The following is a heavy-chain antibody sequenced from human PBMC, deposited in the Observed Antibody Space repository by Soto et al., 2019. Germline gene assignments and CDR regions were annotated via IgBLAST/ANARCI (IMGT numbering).Heavy chain of an antibody. CDR1: GYTLTELS. Sequence: QVPLVQSGAEVKKPGASVKVSCKVSGYTLTELSMHWVRQAPGTGLEWMGGFDPEDGETIYAQKFQGRVTMTEDTSTDAAYMELSSLRSEDTAVYYCATDLDSSGYPDYWGQGTLVTVSS. D-gene: IGHD3-22*01. CDR3: ATDLDSSGYPDY. CDR2: FDPEDGET. J-gene: IGHJ4*02. V-gene: IGHV1-24*01.